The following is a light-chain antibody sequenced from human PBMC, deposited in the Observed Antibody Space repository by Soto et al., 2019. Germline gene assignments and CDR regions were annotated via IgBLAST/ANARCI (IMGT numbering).Light chain of an antibody. CDR1: QSISSW. CDR3: QHYNSYSEA. Sequence: IQMTQAPSTLSAHLGDRVTITCRASQSISSWLAWYQQKPGKAPKLLIYKASSLKSGVPSRFSGSGSGTEFTLTISSLQPDDFATYYCQHYNSYSEAFGQGTKVDIK. CDR2: KAS. J-gene: IGKJ1*01. V-gene: IGKV1-5*03.